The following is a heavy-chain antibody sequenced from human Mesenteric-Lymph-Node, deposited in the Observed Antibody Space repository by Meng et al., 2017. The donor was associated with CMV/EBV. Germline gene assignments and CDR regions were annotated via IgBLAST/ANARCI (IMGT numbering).Heavy chain of an antibody. CDR1: LYSLTSYG. J-gene: IGHJ4*02. CDR3: AAWFRRGGY. Sequence: KLYCTGSLYSLTSYGIGWVRRMPGKGLEWMGISYPGDSDTRYSQSFQGQVTISADKSISTAYLQWSSLEASDTAMYYCAAWFRRGGYWGQGTLVTVSS. D-gene: IGHD3-9*01. V-gene: IGHV5-51*01. CDR2: SYPGDSDT.